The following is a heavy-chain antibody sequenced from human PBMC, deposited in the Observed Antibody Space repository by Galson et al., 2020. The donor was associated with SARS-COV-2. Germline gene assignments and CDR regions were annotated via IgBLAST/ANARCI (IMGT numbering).Heavy chain of an antibody. D-gene: IGHD6-13*01. CDR2: TYYRSQWST. V-gene: IGHV6-1*01. CDR3: AGRVAGAGSLHI. J-gene: IGHJ3*02. Sequence: SQTLSLTCAISGDSVSSNRAAWNWIRQSPSRGLEWLGRTYYRSQWSTDYAVSVKSRITITPDTSKNQFSLQLNSVTPEDTAIYYCAGRVAGAGSLHIWGQGTMVIVSS. CDR1: GDSVSSNRAA.